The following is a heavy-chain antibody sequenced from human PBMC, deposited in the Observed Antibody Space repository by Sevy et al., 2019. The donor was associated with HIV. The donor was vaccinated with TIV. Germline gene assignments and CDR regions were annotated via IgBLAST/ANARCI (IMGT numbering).Heavy chain of an antibody. CDR3: SHRGGVHYYDSSGYYTRAEYFQH. J-gene: IGHJ1*01. CDR1: GFSLSTTGEG. Sequence: SGPTLVNPTQTLTLTCTFSGFSLSTTGEGVGWIRQPPGKALEWLALIYWNDDQRYSPSLKGRLTITKDTSKNQVVLKMTNMDPVDTATYYCSHRGGVHYYDSSGYYTRAEYFQHWGQGALVTVSS. CDR2: IYWNDDQ. V-gene: IGHV2-5*01. D-gene: IGHD3-22*01.